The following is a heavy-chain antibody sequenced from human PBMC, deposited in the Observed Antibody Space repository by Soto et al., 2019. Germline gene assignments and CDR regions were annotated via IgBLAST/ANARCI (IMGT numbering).Heavy chain of an antibody. CDR3: ARDDYVVYPQVRYYRYVMDV. D-gene: IGHD4-17*01. CDR2: ISAYNGNT. V-gene: IGHV1-18*01. J-gene: IGHJ6*02. Sequence: GASVKVSCKASGYTFTSYGISWVRQAPGQRLEWMGWISAYNGNTNYAQKLQGRVTMTTDTSTSTAYMELRSLRYDDTAVYYCARDDYVVYPQVRYYRYVMDVWGRGTTVIVS. CDR1: GYTFTSYG.